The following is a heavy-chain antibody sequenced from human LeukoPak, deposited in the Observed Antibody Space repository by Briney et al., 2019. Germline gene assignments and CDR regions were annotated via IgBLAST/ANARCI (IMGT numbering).Heavy chain of an antibody. CDR3: VREGPIRFLEQIDY. Sequence: ASETLSLTCTVSGGSISSYYWGWIRQSPGKGLEWIGNIYHTGSTSYNPSLESRVTISLDLSKNQFSLRLSSVTVADTALYYCVREGPIRFLEQIDYWGQGTLVTVSS. J-gene: IGHJ4*02. V-gene: IGHV4-38-2*02. D-gene: IGHD3-3*01. CDR2: IYHTGST. CDR1: GGSISSYY.